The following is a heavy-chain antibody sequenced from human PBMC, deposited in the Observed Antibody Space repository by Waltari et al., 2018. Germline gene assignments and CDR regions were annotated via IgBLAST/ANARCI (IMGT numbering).Heavy chain of an antibody. CDR3: ARVSGIVGAFDAFDI. J-gene: IGHJ3*02. CDR1: GYTFTGYY. Sequence: QVQLVQSGAEVKKPGASVKVSCKASGYTFTGYYMHWVRQAPGQGLEWMGRINPNSGGTNYAQKFQGRVTMTRDTSISTAYMELSRLRSDDTAVYYCARVSGIVGAFDAFDIWGQGTMVTVSS. V-gene: IGHV1-2*06. CDR2: INPNSGGT. D-gene: IGHD1-26*01.